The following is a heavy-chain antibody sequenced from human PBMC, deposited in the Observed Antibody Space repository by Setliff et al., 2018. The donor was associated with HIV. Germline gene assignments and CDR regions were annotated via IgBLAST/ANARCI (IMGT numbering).Heavy chain of an antibody. Sequence: VASVKVSCKASGYTFTSYYMHWVRQAPGQGLEWMGIINPGGGGTSYAQKFRGRITMTRDTSTSTVYLDLSSLTSEDTAVYYCARVLRQTVEMATMNYYYYYMDVWGKGTTVTVSS. CDR1: GYTFTSYY. CDR2: INPGGGGT. D-gene: IGHD5-12*01. CDR3: ARVLRQTVEMATMNYYYYYMDV. J-gene: IGHJ6*03. V-gene: IGHV1-46*01.